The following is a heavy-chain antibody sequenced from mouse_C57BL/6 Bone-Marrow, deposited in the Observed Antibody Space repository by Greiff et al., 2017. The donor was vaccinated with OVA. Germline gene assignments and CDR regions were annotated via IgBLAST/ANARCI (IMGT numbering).Heavy chain of an antibody. CDR3: ARGWLLPAWFAY. D-gene: IGHD2-3*01. CDR1: GFTFSDYG. V-gene: IGHV5-17*01. Sequence: DVKLVESGGGLVKPGGSLKLSCAASGFTFSDYGMHWVRQAPEKGLEWVAYISSGSSTIYYADTVKGRFPISRANDKNTLFLQMTSLRSEYTAMNYWARGWLLPAWFAYWVQGTLVTVSA. CDR2: ISSGSSTI. J-gene: IGHJ3*01.